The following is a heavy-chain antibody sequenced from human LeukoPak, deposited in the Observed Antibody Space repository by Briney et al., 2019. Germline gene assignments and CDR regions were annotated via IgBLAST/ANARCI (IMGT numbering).Heavy chain of an antibody. J-gene: IGHJ4*02. D-gene: IGHD3-22*01. CDR1: GGSISSYY. V-gene: IGHV4-59*12. CDR3: ARTGDYYDSSGYYLNK. CDR2: IYYTGST. Sequence: SETLSLTCTVSGGSISSYYWSWIRQPPGKGLEWIGYIYYTGSTSYNPSLKSRVTISVDTSKNQFSLKLSSVTAADTAVYYCARTGDYYDSSGYYLNKWGQGTLVTVSS.